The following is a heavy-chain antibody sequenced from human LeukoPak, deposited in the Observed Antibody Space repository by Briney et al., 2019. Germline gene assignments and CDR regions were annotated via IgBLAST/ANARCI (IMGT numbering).Heavy chain of an antibody. Sequence: GGSLRLSCAASGFIFRTYSMNWVRQAPGKGQEWVSSISSSSKHMYYVDSVKGRFSISRDDAKNSLFLQMNGLRAEDTAVYYCVRDMTTTTTCYLQHWGQGTLVTVSS. CDR2: ISSSSKHM. J-gene: IGHJ1*01. D-gene: IGHD4-17*01. V-gene: IGHV3-21*01. CDR3: VRDMTTTTTCYLQH. CDR1: GFIFRTYS.